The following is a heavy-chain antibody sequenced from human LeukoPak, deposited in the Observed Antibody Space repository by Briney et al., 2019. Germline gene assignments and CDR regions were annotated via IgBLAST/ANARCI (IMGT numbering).Heavy chain of an antibody. CDR1: GYTFTGYY. CDR3: ARVAAADYFDY. J-gene: IGHJ4*02. Sequence: GASVKVSCKASGYTFTGYYMHWVRQAPGQGLEWMGWINPNSGGTNYAQKLQGRVTMTTDTSTSTVYMELRSLRSDDTAVYYCARVAAADYFDYWGQGTLVTVSS. D-gene: IGHD6-13*01. V-gene: IGHV1-2*02. CDR2: INPNSGGT.